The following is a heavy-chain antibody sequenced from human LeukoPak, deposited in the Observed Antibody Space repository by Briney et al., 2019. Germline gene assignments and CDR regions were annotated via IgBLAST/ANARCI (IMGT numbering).Heavy chain of an antibody. Sequence: PGGSLRLSCAASGFTFSIYGMYWVRQAPGKGLEWVAFIRLDGSNKYYADSVKGRFTISRDNSKNTLYLQMNSLRAEDTAVYYCAKDTGDYYDSSGYYYAGWFDPWGQGTLVTVSS. CDR1: GFTFSIYG. V-gene: IGHV3-30*02. J-gene: IGHJ5*02. D-gene: IGHD3-22*01. CDR3: AKDTGDYYDSSGYYYAGWFDP. CDR2: IRLDGSNK.